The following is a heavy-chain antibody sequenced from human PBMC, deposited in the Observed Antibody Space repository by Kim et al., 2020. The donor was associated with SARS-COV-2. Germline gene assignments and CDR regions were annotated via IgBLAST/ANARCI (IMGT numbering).Heavy chain of an antibody. CDR3: ATQPYCSSTSCYIGPRESWFDP. D-gene: IGHD2-2*02. CDR1: GGSISSSNW. Sequence: SETLSLTCAVSGGSISSSNWWSWVRQPPGKGLEWIGEIYHSGSTNYNPSLKSRVTISVDKSKNQFSLKLSSVTAADTAVYYCATQPYCSSTSCYIGPRESWFDPWGQGTLVTVSS. J-gene: IGHJ5*02. CDR2: IYHSGST. V-gene: IGHV4-4*02.